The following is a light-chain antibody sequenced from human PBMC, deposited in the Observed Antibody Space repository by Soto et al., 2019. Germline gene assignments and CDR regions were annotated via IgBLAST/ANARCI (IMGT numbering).Light chain of an antibody. J-gene: IGKJ5*01. CDR2: DAS. Sequence: EIVLTQSPSTLSLSPGERATLSCRASQSVSSYLAWYQQKPGQSPRLLIYDASNRATGIPARFSGSGSGTDFTLTISSLEPEDFAVYFCQYYGDSPWPITFGQGTRLEIK. CDR3: QYYGDSPWPIT. CDR1: QSVSSY. V-gene: IGKV3-11*01.